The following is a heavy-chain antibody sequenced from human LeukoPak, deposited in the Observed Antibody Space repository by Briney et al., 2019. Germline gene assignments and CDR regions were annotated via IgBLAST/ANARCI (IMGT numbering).Heavy chain of an antibody. D-gene: IGHD2-2*01. CDR2: IKVDGSEK. V-gene: IGHV3-7*01. J-gene: IGHJ6*02. Sequence: GGSLRLSCVASGFTFSNFWMSWVRQAPGKGLEWVANIKVDGSEKYYADSVKGRFTISRDNAENSLYLQMNSLRAEDTAVYYCAIKGDRAYCSSTSCYWYYYYYYGMDVWGQGTTVTVSS. CDR3: AIKGDRAYCSSTSCYWYYYYYYGMDV. CDR1: GFTFSNFW.